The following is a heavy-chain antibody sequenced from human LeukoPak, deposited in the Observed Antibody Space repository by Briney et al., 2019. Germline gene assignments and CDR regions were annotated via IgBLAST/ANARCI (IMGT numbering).Heavy chain of an antibody. D-gene: IGHD3-10*01. V-gene: IGHV3-48*03. J-gene: IGHJ6*03. CDR1: GFTFSSYE. CDR3: AKDREESLWFGELTPYYYYMDV. CDR2: ISSSGSTI. Sequence: GGSLRLSCAASGFTFSSYEMNWVRQAPGKGLEWVSYISSSGSTIYYADSVKGRFTISRDNAKNSLYLQMNSLRAEDTAVYYCAKDREESLWFGELTPYYYYMDVWGKGTTVTVSS.